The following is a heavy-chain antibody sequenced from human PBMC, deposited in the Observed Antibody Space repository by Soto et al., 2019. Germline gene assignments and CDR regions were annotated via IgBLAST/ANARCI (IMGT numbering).Heavy chain of an antibody. J-gene: IGHJ4*02. V-gene: IGHV3-21*06. Sequence: SLRLSCGASGFTFTRYSMNWVRQAPGKGLEWVSSISSTTNYIYYGDSMNGRFTISRDNGKNSLYLEIHSLRAEDTAVYYCARESEDLTSNFDYWGQGTLVTVSS. CDR2: ISSTTNYI. CDR3: ARESEDLTSNFDY. CDR1: GFTFTRYS.